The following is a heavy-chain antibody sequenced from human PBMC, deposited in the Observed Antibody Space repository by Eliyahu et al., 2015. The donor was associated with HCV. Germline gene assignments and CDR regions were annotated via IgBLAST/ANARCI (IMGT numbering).Heavy chain of an antibody. V-gene: IGHV4-59*01. J-gene: IGHJ5*02. Sequence: QVQLQESGPGLVKPSETLSLTCTVSGGSITTYYWXWIRQPPGKGREWIGYIHYSGSTNYNPSLKSRVTISVDTSKNQFSLNLTSVTAADTAVYYCASGGGGIAVAGTGGWFDPWGQGTLVTVSS. D-gene: IGHD6-19*01. CDR2: IHYSGST. CDR3: ASGGGGIAVAGTGGWFDP. CDR1: GGSITTYY.